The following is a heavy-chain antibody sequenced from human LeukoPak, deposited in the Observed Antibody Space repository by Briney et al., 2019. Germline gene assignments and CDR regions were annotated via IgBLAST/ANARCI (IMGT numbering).Heavy chain of an antibody. D-gene: IGHD3-10*01. V-gene: IGHV4-34*01. CDR2: INHSGST. Sequence: SETLSLTCAVYGGSFSGYYWSWIRQPPGKGLEWIGEINHSGSTNYNPSLKSRVTISVDTSKNQFSLKLSSVTAADTAVYYCARHGRAYCYGSGSYYFDYWGQGTLVTVSS. J-gene: IGHJ4*02. CDR3: ARHGRAYCYGSGSYYFDY. CDR1: GGSFSGYY.